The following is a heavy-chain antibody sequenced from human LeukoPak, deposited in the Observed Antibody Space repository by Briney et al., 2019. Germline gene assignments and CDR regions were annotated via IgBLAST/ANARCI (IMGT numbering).Heavy chain of an antibody. Sequence: GGSLRLSCAASGFTFSSYEMNWVRQAPGKGLEWVSYISSSSSTIYYADSVKGRFTISRDNAKNSLYLQMNSLRAEDTAVYYCVRDIHRRIYDSSGFYPYWGQGTLVTVSS. CDR1: GFTFSSYE. D-gene: IGHD3-22*01. CDR3: VRDIHRRIYDSSGFYPY. CDR2: ISSSSSTI. V-gene: IGHV3-48*03. J-gene: IGHJ4*02.